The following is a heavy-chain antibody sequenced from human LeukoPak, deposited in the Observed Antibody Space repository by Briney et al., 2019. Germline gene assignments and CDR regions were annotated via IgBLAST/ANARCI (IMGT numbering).Heavy chain of an antibody. CDR1: GFTFSNAW. D-gene: IGHD3-22*01. J-gene: IGHJ4*02. CDR3: AKDSVSRYDSSGK. V-gene: IGHV3-15*01. Sequence: GGSLRLSCAASGFTFSNAWMSWVRQAPGKGLEWVGRIKSKTDGGTTDYAAPVKGRFTISRDDSKNTLYLQMNSLRAEDTAVYYCAKDSVSRYDSSGKWGQGTLVTVSS. CDR2: IKSKTDGGTT.